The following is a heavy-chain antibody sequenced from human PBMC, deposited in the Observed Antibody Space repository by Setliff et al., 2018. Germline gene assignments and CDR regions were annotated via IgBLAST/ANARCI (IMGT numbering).Heavy chain of an antibody. J-gene: IGHJ4*02. V-gene: IGHV4-61*05. D-gene: IGHD3-16*01. CDR3: ARLPNYVWGSPVDY. CDR1: GDSISSRRNY. CDR2: IHYSGTT. Sequence: SETLSLTCTVSGDSISSRRNYWGWFRQPAGKGLEWIGYIHYSGTTNYNPSLKSRVTISVDTSKNQFSLTLSSVTAADTAVYYCARLPNYVWGSPVDYWGQGTLVTVSS.